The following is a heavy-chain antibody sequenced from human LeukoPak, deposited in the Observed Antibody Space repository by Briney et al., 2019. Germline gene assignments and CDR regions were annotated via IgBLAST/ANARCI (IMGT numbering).Heavy chain of an antibody. D-gene: IGHD5-24*01. Sequence: SVKVSCKASGGTFSSYAISWVRQAPEQGLEWMGGIIPIFGTANYAQKFQGRVTITTDESTSTAYMELSSLRSEDTAVYYCASRRWLQGGYYFDYWGQGTLVTVSS. CDR1: GGTFSSYA. V-gene: IGHV1-69*05. CDR3: ASRRWLQGGYYFDY. J-gene: IGHJ4*02. CDR2: IIPIFGTA.